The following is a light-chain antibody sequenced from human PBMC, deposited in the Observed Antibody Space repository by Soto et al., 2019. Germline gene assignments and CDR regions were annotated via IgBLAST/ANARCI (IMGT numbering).Light chain of an antibody. V-gene: IGKV3-20*01. J-gene: IGKJ1*01. Sequence: EIVLTQSPGTLSLSPGERATLSCRASPSLNSFYLAWYQQKPGQAPRLLIYGSSNRATGIPDRFSGSGSATDFTLTIIRLDPEDFAVYYCQQYDISPRTFGQGTKVEVK. CDR1: PSLNSFY. CDR3: QQYDISPRT. CDR2: GSS.